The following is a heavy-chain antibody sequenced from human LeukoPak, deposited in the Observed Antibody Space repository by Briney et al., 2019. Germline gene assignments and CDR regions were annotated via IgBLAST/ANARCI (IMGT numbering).Heavy chain of an antibody. CDR2: INGDGRNI. D-gene: IGHD3-10*01. V-gene: IGHV3-74*01. Sequence: GGSLRLSCVASGFTFSSYWMHWVRQDPRKGLVWVSRINGDGRNINYADSVRGRITISRDNAKNSLYLQMNSLRAEDTAVYYCARLGSSVWFGELLYDYWGQGTLVTVSS. CDR1: GFTFSSYW. CDR3: ARLGSSVWFGELLYDY. J-gene: IGHJ4*02.